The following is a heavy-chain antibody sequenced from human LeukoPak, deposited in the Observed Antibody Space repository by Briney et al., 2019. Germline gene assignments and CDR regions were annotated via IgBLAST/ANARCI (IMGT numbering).Heavy chain of an antibody. CDR3: ARGFGDWGLSWFDP. D-gene: IGHD3-10*01. J-gene: IGHJ5*02. Sequence: PSETLSLTCTVSGGSISNYYWNWIRQPPGKGLEWIGYIYYSGSAKYNPSLKSRVTISVDTSKNQFSLKLTSVTAADTAVYYCARGFGDWGLSWFDPWGQGTLVTVSS. CDR1: GGSISNYY. CDR2: IYYSGSA. V-gene: IGHV4-59*01.